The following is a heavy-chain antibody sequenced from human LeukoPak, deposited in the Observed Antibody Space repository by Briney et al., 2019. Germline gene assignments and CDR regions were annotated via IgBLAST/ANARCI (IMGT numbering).Heavy chain of an antibody. Sequence: SETLSLTCAVYGGSFSGYYWSWIRQPPGKGLGWIGEINHSGSTNYNPSLKSRVTISVDTSKNQFSLKLSSVTAADTAVYYCARKNCSSTSCYDYWGQGTLVTVSS. J-gene: IGHJ4*02. V-gene: IGHV4-34*01. CDR3: ARKNCSSTSCYDY. D-gene: IGHD2-2*01. CDR2: INHSGST. CDR1: GGSFSGYY.